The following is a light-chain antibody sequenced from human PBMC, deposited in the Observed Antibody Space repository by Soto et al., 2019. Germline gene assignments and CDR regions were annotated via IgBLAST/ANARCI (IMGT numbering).Light chain of an antibody. CDR1: QSLSINS. V-gene: IGKV3-20*01. CDR3: QQYDGSPLT. J-gene: IGKJ3*01. CDR2: GAS. Sequence: EIVLTQSPGTLSLSPGERATLSCRASQSLSINSLAWYQQKPGQSPRLLVYGASTRDTGIPDRFRGSGSGTGFALTISSLQPEDFAMYYCQQYDGSPLTFGHGTKVDIK.